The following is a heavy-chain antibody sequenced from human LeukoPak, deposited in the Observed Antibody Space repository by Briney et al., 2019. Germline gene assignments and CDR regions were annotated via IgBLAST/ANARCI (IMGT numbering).Heavy chain of an antibody. CDR3: AKPHFDY. J-gene: IGHJ4*01. Sequence: GGSLRLSCAASGFTFSNYGMHWVRQAPGKGLDWLAFIRYDGSKYYADSVKGRFTISRDNSKNTLYLQMNSLRAEDTAVYYCAKPHFDYWGHGTLVTVSS. CDR2: IRYDGSK. V-gene: IGHV3-30*02. CDR1: GFTFSNYG.